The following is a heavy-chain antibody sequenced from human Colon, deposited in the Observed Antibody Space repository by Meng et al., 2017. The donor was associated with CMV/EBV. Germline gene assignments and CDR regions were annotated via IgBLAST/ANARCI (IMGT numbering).Heavy chain of an antibody. J-gene: IGHJ4*02. CDR1: GFTFDDYA. CDR3: ANLPVTSGFLRAEDF. V-gene: IGHV3-48*03. Sequence: GGSLRLSCAASGFTFDDYAMHWVRQAPGKGLEWVSYISKSGTTTYYADSVRGRFTISRDNTKNSLYLQMNNLRAEDSGVYYCANLPVTSGFLRAEDFWGQGTLVTVSS. D-gene: IGHD5-12*01. CDR2: ISKSGTTT.